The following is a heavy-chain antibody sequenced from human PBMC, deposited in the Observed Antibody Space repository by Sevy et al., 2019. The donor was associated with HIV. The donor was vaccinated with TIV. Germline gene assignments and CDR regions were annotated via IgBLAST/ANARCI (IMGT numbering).Heavy chain of an antibody. CDR1: GYTLTELS. CDR2: FDPEDGET. J-gene: IGHJ4*02. Sequence: ASVISCKVPGYTLTELSMHWVRQAPGKGLEWMGGFDPEDGETIYAQKFQGRVTMTEDTSTDTAYMELSSLRSEDTAVYYCATAVYRGDLKGWGQGTLVTVSS. CDR3: ATAVYRGDLKG. D-gene: IGHD1-26*01. V-gene: IGHV1-24*01.